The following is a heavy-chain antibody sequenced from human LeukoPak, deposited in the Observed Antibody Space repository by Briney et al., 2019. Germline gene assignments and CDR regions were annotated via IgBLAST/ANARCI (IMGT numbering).Heavy chain of an antibody. CDR3: ARSVSGVYFFY. CDR1: GYIFTSFW. D-gene: IGHD7-27*01. V-gene: IGHV5-51*01. J-gene: IGHJ4*02. CDR2: IYPGDSDT. Sequence: GESLKISCKGSGYIFTSFWIGWLRQMPGKGLEWMGIIYPGDSDTRYSPAFQGRVTISVDKSIGTAYLQWSSLKASDTAMYYCARSVSGVYFFYWGQGTLVTVSS.